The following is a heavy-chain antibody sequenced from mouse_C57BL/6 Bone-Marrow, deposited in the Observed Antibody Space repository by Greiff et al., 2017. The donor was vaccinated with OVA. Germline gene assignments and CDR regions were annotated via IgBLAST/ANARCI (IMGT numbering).Heavy chain of an antibody. J-gene: IGHJ4*01. Sequence: EVQLQQSGAELVRPGASVKLSCTASGFNIKDDYMHWVKQRPEQGLEWIGWIDPENGDTEYASKFQGKATITADTSSNTAYLQLSSLTSEDTAVYYCTTGITTVVATERLYYAMDYWGQGTSVTVSS. V-gene: IGHV14-4*01. D-gene: IGHD1-1*01. CDR2: IDPENGDT. CDR1: GFNIKDDY. CDR3: TTGITTVVATERLYYAMDY.